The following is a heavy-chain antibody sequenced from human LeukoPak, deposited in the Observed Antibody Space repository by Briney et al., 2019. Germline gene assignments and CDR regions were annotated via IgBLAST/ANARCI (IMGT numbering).Heavy chain of an antibody. D-gene: IGHD3-22*01. V-gene: IGHV3-7*01. CDR1: GFTFRSYW. J-gene: IGHJ4*02. CDR2: IKQDGSEK. CDR3: AREHPYYYDSSGTALMAEIKYYFDY. Sequence: PGGSLRLSCAASGFTFRSYWMSWVRLAPGKGLEWVANIKQDGSEKYYVDSVKGRFTISRDNAKNSLYLQVNSLRAEDTGVYYCAREHPYYYDSSGTALMAEIKYYFDYWGQGTLVTVSS.